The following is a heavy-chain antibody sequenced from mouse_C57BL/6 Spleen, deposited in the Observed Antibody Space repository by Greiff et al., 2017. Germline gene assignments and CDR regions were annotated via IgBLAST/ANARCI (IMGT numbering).Heavy chain of an antibody. Sequence: EVQRVESGGGLVQPKGSLKLSCAASGFSFNTYAMNWVRQAPGQGLEWVARIRSKSNNYATYYADSVKDRFTISRDDSESMLYLQMNNLKTEDTAMYYCVRYGGWYFDVWGTGTTVTVSS. CDR3: VRYGGWYFDV. D-gene: IGHD1-1*01. J-gene: IGHJ1*03. CDR1: GFSFNTYA. V-gene: IGHV10-1*01. CDR2: IRSKSNNYAT.